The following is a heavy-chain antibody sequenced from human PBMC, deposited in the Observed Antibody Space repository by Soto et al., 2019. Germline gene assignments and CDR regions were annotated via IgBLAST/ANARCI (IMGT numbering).Heavy chain of an antibody. D-gene: IGHD6-13*01. CDR1: GFTFSSYE. CDR2: ISSSGSTI. CDR3: ASQGRRSSSSDGY. Sequence: EVQLVESGGGLVQPGGSLRLSCAASGFTFSSYEMNWVRQAPGKGLAWVSYISSSGSTIYYADSVKGRFTISRDNAKNSLYLQMNSLRAEDAAVYYCASQGRRSSSSDGYWGQGTLVTVSS. J-gene: IGHJ4*02. V-gene: IGHV3-48*03.